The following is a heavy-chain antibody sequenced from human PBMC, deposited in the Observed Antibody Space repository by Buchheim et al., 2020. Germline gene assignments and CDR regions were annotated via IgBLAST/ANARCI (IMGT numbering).Heavy chain of an antibody. CDR3: ARDGRYYGSGSNYYYYYGMDV. V-gene: IGHV3-30-3*01. D-gene: IGHD3-10*01. Sequence: QVQLVESGGGVVQPGWSLRLSCAASGFTFSSYAMHWVRQAPGKGLEWVAVISYDGSNKYYADSVKGRFTISRDNSKNTLYLQMNSLRAEDTAVYYCARDGRYYGSGSNYYYYYGMDVWGQGTT. CDR1: GFTFSSYA. CDR2: ISYDGSNK. J-gene: IGHJ6*02.